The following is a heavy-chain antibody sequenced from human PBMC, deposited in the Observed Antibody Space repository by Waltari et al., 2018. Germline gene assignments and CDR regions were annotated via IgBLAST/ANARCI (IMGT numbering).Heavy chain of an antibody. CDR1: GFTFSSYW. Sequence: EVQLVEFGGGLVQPGGSLRLSCAASGFTFSSYWMGWVRQAPGKGLEWVANIKQDGSEKYYVDSVKGRFTISRDNAKNSLYLQMNSLRAEDTAVYYCARGSQGGSGYYYHYWGQGTLVTVSS. CDR3: ARGSQGGSGYYYHY. D-gene: IGHD3-22*01. V-gene: IGHV3-7*01. CDR2: IKQDGSEK. J-gene: IGHJ4*02.